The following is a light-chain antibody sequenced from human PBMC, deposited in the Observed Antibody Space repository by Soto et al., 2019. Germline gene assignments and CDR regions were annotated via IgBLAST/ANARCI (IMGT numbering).Light chain of an antibody. CDR3: CSYAGSYTLV. Sequence: QSALTQPRSVSGSPGQSVTISCTGTSSDVGGYNYVSWYHQDPGKAPKLMIYDVSKRPSGVPDRFSGSKSGNTASLTISGLQAEDEADYYCCSYAGSYTLVFGGGTKLTVL. V-gene: IGLV2-11*01. CDR2: DVS. J-gene: IGLJ2*01. CDR1: SSDVGGYNY.